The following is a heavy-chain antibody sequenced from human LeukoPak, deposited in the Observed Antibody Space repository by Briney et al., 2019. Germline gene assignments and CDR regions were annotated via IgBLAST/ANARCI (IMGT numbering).Heavy chain of an antibody. V-gene: IGHV4-34*01. CDR1: GGSFSGYY. J-gene: IGHJ4*02. CDR2: INHSGST. Sequence: SETLSLTCAVYGGSFSGYYWSWIRQPPGKGLEWIGEINHSGSTNCNPSLKSRVTISVDTSKNQFSLKLSSVTAADTAVYYCARGPYDSSGYDYWGQGTLVTVSS. CDR3: ARGPYDSSGYDY. D-gene: IGHD3-22*01.